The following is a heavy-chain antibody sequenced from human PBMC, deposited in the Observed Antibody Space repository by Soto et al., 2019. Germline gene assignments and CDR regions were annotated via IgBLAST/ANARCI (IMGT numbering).Heavy chain of an antibody. CDR3: AKDIVATITSLDY. D-gene: IGHD5-12*01. CDR2: ISWNSGSI. Sequence: DVQLVESGGGLVQPGRSLRLSCAASGFTFDDYAMHWVRQAPGKGLEWVSGISWNSGSIGYADSVKGRFTISRDNAKNSLYLQMNSLRAEDTALYYCAKDIVATITSLDYWGQGTLVTVSS. V-gene: IGHV3-9*01. J-gene: IGHJ4*02. CDR1: GFTFDDYA.